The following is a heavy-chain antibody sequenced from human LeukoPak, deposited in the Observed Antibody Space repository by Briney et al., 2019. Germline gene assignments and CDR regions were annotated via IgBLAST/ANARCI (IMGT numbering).Heavy chain of an antibody. CDR3: ARDPPAVSINTYA. V-gene: IGHV3-66*01. CDR1: GFTVGNNY. J-gene: IGHJ4*02. CDR2: IFSHGET. D-gene: IGHD2-8*01. Sequence: GGSLRLSCAASGFTVGNNYMNWVRQAPGKGLEWVSLIFSHGETSYADSVKGRFAISRDDSKNTLYLQMNGLRVEDTAVYYCARDPPAVSINTYAWGQGTLVTVSS.